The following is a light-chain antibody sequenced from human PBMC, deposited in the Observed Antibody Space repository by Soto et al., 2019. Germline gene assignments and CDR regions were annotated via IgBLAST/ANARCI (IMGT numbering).Light chain of an antibody. CDR1: QSVDRN. J-gene: IGKJ4*01. Sequence: EIVMTQSPGTLSLSTEEGATLSCRASQSVDRNLAWYQQKPGQAHRLLIYGASTRPTGIPDRVSGSGSGTEFSRTISSLQSEDFVVYYCQRYDSWPFTFGGGTKVEIK. CDR3: QRYDSWPFT. V-gene: IGKV3D-15*01. CDR2: GAS.